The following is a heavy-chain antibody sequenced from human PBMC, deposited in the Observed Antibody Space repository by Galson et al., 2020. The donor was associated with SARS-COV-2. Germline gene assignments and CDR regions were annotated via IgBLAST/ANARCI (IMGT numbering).Heavy chain of an antibody. CDR1: GASIRSGRYH. Sequence: SETLSLTCSVSGASIRSGRYHWSWIRQPAGKGLESIGRIYTSGNTNYNPSLKSRVTISLDTSKNQFSLRLRSVTAADTAVYYCARGEFFEFNYYGMDVWGQGTTVIVSS. D-gene: IGHD3-3*01. CDR3: ARGEFFEFNYYGMDV. J-gene: IGHJ6*02. V-gene: IGHV4-61*02. CDR2: IYTSGNT.